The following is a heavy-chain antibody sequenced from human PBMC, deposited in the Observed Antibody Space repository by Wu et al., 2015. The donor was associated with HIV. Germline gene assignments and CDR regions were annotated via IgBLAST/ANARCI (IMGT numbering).Heavy chain of an antibody. CDR1: GYIFTDYN. Sequence: QVQLAQSGTEVKKPGASVTVSCKASGYIFTDYNLHWVRHAPGQGLEWMGWINPKNGGTYYAQKFQGRVTMTTDMSITTAYMELSRLKSDDTAVYYCTTSGHFWSGLRFWGLGTLVTVSS. CDR3: TTSGHFWSGLRF. D-gene: IGHD3-3*02. CDR2: INPKNGGT. J-gene: IGHJ4*02. V-gene: IGHV1-2*02.